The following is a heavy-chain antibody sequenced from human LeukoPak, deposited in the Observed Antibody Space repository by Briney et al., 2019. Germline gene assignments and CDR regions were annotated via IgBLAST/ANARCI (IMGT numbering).Heavy chain of an antibody. CDR1: GYTFSSYE. D-gene: IGHD6-19*01. V-gene: IGHV1-8*01. CDR3: ARERSLSSGWYGFDY. Sequence: ASVKVSCKASGYTFSSYEINWVRQAPGQGLEWMGWMNLNNDSTHYAHQFQGRVIMTRDTSISTAYMELSSLRSEDTAVYYCARERSLSSGWYGFDYWGQGTLVTVSS. J-gene: IGHJ4*02. CDR2: MNLNNDST.